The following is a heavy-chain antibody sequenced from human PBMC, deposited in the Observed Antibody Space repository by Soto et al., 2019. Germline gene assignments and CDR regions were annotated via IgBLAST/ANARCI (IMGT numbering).Heavy chain of an antibody. D-gene: IGHD2-2*01. J-gene: IGHJ6*02. V-gene: IGHV1-69*01. Sequence: QVQLVQSGAEVKKPGSSVKVSCKASGGTFGSYAISWVRQAPGQGLEWMGGIIPIPGTASYAQKFQGRVTIAADESTSTAYMELSSLRSEDTAVYYCVRSQGSSTSLEIYYYYYYGMDVWGQGTTVTVSS. CDR3: VRSQGSSTSLEIYYYYYYGMDV. CDR2: IIPIPGTA. CDR1: GGTFGSYA.